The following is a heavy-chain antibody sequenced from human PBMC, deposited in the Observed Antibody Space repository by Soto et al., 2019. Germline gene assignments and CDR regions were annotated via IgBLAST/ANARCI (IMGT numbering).Heavy chain of an antibody. CDR2: IPSRGRP. Sequence: QVQLRESGPGLVKPSQTLSLTCSVSGASVAGGSYYWSSVRQPPGKGLEWIGYIPSRGRPFYNPSLTSRGTISADTSKNQLSLQFTSVTAADTAVYYCARDTYSGYDFGLWGQGTLVTVSS. J-gene: IGHJ5*02. CDR1: GASVAGGSYY. V-gene: IGHV4-30-4*01. CDR3: ARDTYSGYDFGL. D-gene: IGHD5-12*01.